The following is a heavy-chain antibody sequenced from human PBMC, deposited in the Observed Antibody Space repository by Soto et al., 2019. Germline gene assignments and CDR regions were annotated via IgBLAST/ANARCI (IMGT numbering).Heavy chain of an antibody. D-gene: IGHD2-15*01. CDR3: ARAWGDCSGGSRYSNWFDP. CDR2: IIPILGIA. Sequence: QVQLVQSGAEVKKPGSSVKVSCKASGGTFSSYTISWVRQAPGQGLEWMGRIIPILGIANYAQKFQGRVTITADKSTSTAYMELSSLRSEDTAVYYCARAWGDCSGGSRYSNWFDPWGQGTLVTVSS. CDR1: GGTFSSYT. V-gene: IGHV1-69*02. J-gene: IGHJ5*02.